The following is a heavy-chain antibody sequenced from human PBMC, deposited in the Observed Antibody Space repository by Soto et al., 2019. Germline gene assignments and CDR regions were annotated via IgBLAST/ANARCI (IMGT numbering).Heavy chain of an antibody. Sequence: QVHLVQSGTEVKKPGSSVKVSCKASGGTFSRSGFSWVRQAPGQGLEWMGMIVPSLDTTNYAQKFQAIVTITAEYVTSTAYLELRSLRSEETAVSYCARWPHPRYTADTDALDVWVQGTRVIVSS. CDR2: IVPSLDTT. D-gene: IGHD2-21*02. V-gene: IGHV1-69*09. CDR1: GGTFSRSG. J-gene: IGHJ6*02. CDR3: ARWPHPRYTADTDALDV.